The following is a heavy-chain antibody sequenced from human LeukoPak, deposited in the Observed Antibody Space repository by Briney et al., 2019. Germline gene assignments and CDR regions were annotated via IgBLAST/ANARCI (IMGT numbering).Heavy chain of an antibody. CDR1: GFTFSDSY. CDR2: ISGSGGTT. J-gene: IGHJ4*02. V-gene: IGHV3-23*01. D-gene: IGHD6-19*01. CDR3: AKTLSYNNGWVY. Sequence: GGSLRLPCAASGFTFSDSYMSWIRQAPGKGLEWVSTISGSGGTTYYADSVKGRFTISRDNSKNTLYLQMNSLRADDTAVYYCAKTLSYNNGWVYWGQGTLVTVSS.